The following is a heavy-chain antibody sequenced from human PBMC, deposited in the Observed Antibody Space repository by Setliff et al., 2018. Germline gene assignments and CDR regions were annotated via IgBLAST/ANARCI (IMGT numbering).Heavy chain of an antibody. V-gene: IGHV4-38-2*01. CDR3: ARQPEGGYYDSSGYYGMAPYYFDY. CDR2: IYHSRST. D-gene: IGHD3-22*01. J-gene: IGHJ4*02. Sequence: LSLTCAVSGYSISSGYYWGWIRQPPGKGLEWIGSIYHSRSTYHNPSLKSRVTISVDTSKNQFSLKLSSVTAADTAVYYCARQPEGGYYDSSGYYGMAPYYFDYWGQGTQVTVS. CDR1: GYSISSGYY.